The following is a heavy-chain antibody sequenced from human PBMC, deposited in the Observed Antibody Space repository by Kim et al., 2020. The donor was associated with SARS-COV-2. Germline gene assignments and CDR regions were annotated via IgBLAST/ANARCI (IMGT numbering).Heavy chain of an antibody. Sequence: SETLSLTCAVYGGSFSGYYWSWIRQPPGKGLEWIGEINHSGSTNYNPSLKSRVTISVDTSKNQFSLKLSSVTAADTAVYYCARRPPIAHRNWFDPWGQGTLVTVSS. CDR1: GGSFSGYY. D-gene: IGHD6-13*01. J-gene: IGHJ5*02. CDR2: INHSGST. V-gene: IGHV4-34*01. CDR3: ARRPPIAHRNWFDP.